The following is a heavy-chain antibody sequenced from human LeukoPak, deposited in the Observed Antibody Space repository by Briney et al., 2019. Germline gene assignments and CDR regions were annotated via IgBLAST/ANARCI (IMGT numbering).Heavy chain of an antibody. V-gene: IGHV3-64*01. CDR1: GFTFSSYA. CDR3: ARAGHYYGSRSYSELYYFDY. CDR2: ISSNGGST. D-gene: IGHD3-10*01. J-gene: IGHJ4*02. Sequence: GGSLRLSCAASGFTFSSYAMHWVRQAPGKGLEYVSAISSNGGSTYYANSVKGRFTISRDNSKNTLYLQMGSLRAEDMAVYYCARAGHYYGSRSYSELYYFDYWGQGTLVTVSS.